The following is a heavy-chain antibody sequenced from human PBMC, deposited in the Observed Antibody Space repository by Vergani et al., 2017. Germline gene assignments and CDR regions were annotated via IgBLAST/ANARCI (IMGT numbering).Heavy chain of an antibody. V-gene: IGHV3-23*01. D-gene: IGHD3-3*01. CDR2: ISGSGGST. CDR1: GFTFSSYA. J-gene: IGHJ4*01. Sequence: EVQLLESGGGLVQPGGSLRLSCAASGFTFSSYAMSWVRQAPGKGLEWVSAISGSGGSTYYADSVKGRFTISGDNSKNTLYLQMNSLRAEDTAVYYCANATIFGVVIIGYYFDYWGGGILITVSA. CDR3: ANATIFGVVIIGYYFDY.